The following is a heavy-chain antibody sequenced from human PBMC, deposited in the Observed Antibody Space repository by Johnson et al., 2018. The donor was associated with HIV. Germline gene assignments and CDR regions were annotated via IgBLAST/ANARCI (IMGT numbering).Heavy chain of an antibody. V-gene: IGHV3-53*01. CDR1: GFTVSSNY. CDR3: ARDDAFDI. CDR2: IYSGGSP. Sequence: VQLVESGGGLIQPGGSLRLSCAASGFTVSSNYMSWVRQAPGKGLEWVSVIYSGGSPYYADSVKGRFTISRDNAKNSLYLQMNSLRAEDTAVYYCARDDAFDIWGQGTMVTVSS. J-gene: IGHJ3*02.